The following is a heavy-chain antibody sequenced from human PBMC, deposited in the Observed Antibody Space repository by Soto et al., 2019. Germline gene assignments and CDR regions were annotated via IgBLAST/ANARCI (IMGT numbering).Heavy chain of an antibody. J-gene: IGHJ4*02. D-gene: IGHD2-8*02. CDR3: ARDKITGLFNY. CDR2: INHSGSA. Sequence: SETLSLTCAVYGWSFSGYYWTWIRQPPRTGLEWIGEINHSGSANYNPSLKSRVTISVDTSKNQFSLKLTSVTAADTAVYYCARDKITGLFNYWGQGTLVTVSS. CDR1: GWSFSGYY. V-gene: IGHV4-34*01.